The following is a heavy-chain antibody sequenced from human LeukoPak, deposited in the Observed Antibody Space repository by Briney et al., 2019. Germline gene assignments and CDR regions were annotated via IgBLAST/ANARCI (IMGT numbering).Heavy chain of an antibody. D-gene: IGHD2-15*01. J-gene: IGHJ6*03. CDR3: ASVPSGATDYYYYYMDV. CDR1: GFTFSRYW. V-gene: IGHV3-7*01. Sequence: GGSLRLSCAASGFTFSRYWLTWVRQAPGKGLEWVANIQQDGREKHYVDSVKGRFTISRDNAKNSLYLQMNSLRAEDTAVYYCASVPSGATDYYYYYMDVWGKGTTVTVSS. CDR2: IQQDGREK.